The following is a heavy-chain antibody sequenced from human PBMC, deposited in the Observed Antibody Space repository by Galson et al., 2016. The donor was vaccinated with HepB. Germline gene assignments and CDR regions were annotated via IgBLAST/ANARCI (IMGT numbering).Heavy chain of an antibody. D-gene: IGHD3-22*01. CDR1: GFTFSDAW. CDR2: IFSGGSA. Sequence: SLRLSCAASGFTFSDAWMTWVRQAPGKGLEWVSIIFSGGSAYYADSVKGRFTISRDNSKNTLYLQMNNLRAGDTAVYYCARDRRYYDSSGYGMDVWGQGTTVTVSS. J-gene: IGHJ6*02. V-gene: IGHV3-53*01. CDR3: ARDRRYYDSSGYGMDV.